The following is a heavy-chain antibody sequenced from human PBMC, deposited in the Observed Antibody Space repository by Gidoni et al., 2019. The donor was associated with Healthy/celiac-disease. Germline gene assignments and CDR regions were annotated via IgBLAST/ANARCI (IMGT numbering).Heavy chain of an antibody. CDR3: ARELTGDGSYYYGMDV. J-gene: IGHJ6*02. V-gene: IGHV3-30-3*01. CDR1: GFTFSSYA. D-gene: IGHD7-27*01. CDR2: ISYDGSNK. Sequence: QVQLVESGGGVVQPGRSLRLSCVASGFTFSSYAMHWVRQAPGKGLEWVAVISYDGSNKYYADSVKGRFTISRDNSKNTLYLQMNSLRAEDTAVYYCARELTGDGSYYYGMDVWGQGTTVTVSS.